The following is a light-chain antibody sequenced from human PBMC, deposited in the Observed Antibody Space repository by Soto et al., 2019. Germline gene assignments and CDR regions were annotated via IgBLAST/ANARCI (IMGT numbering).Light chain of an antibody. J-gene: IGKJ4*01. V-gene: IGKV3-20*01. Sequence: EIVLTQSPGTLSLSPGERATLSCRASQSVSSSYLAWYQQKPGQAPRLLIYGASSRATGIPDRFSGSGSGKHCTLTISRMEPEDFAVDYCQQYGSSPLTFGGGTKVEIK. CDR3: QQYGSSPLT. CDR2: GAS. CDR1: QSVSSSY.